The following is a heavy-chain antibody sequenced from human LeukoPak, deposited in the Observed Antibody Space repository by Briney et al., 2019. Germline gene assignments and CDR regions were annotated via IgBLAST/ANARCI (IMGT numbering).Heavy chain of an antibody. Sequence: ASVKVSCKASGYNFISSGVTWVRQAPGQGLEWMGWISPYNGNTNFAQKLQGRVTMTTDTSTDTVYMEVTELGSGDTALYYCARDLNGIDNWGQGTLVTVSA. CDR1: GYNFISSG. CDR3: ARDLNGIDN. CDR2: ISPYNGNT. J-gene: IGHJ4*02. V-gene: IGHV1-18*04.